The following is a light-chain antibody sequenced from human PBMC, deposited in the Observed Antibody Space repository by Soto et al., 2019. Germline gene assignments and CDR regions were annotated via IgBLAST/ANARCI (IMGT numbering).Light chain of an antibody. Sequence: QSVLTQPASVSGSPGQSITISCTGTSSDVGAYNYVSWYQQHPGKAPKLMIYEVSNRPSGVSNRFSGSKSGNTASLTISGLQAEDEADYYCSSYTISSTVLFGGGTQLTVL. J-gene: IGLJ2*01. CDR2: EVS. CDR3: SSYTISSTVL. CDR1: SSDVGAYNY. V-gene: IGLV2-14*01.